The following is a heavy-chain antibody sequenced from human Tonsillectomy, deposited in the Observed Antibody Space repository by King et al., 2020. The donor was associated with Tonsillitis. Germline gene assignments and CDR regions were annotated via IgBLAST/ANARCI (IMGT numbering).Heavy chain of an antibody. CDR3: ATMVIEDY. V-gene: IGHV4-34*01. D-gene: IGHD3-22*01. Sequence: VQLQQWGAGLLKPSETLSLTCAVYGGSSSGYYWSWIRQPPGKGLEWIGEINHTGSTNYNPSLKSRVTISVDTSKNQFSLKLTSVTAADSAVYYCATMVIEDYWGQGTLVTVSS. CDR1: GGSSSGYY. J-gene: IGHJ4*02. CDR2: INHTGST.